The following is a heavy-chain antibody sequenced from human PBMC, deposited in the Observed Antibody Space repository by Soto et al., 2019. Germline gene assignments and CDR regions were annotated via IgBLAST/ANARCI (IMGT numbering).Heavy chain of an antibody. J-gene: IGHJ6*02. CDR1: GGSISSGGYY. CDR3: ARGGVVVPAALRRYYYGMDV. V-gene: IGHV4-31*03. D-gene: IGHD2-2*01. CDR2: IYYSGST. Sequence: QVQLQESGPGLVKPSQTLSLTCTVSGGSISSGGYYWSWIRQHPGKGLEWIGYIYYSGSTYYNPSLKSRVTISVDTSKNQFSLKLSSVTAADTAVYYCARGGVVVPAALRRYYYGMDVWGQGTTVTGSS.